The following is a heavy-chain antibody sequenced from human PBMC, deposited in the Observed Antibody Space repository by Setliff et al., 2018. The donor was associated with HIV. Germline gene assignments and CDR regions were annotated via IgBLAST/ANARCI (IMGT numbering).Heavy chain of an antibody. CDR3: ATNRRDCYSASCPLTS. D-gene: IGHD2-2*01. J-gene: IGHJ4*02. Sequence: PGGSLRLSCAASGFFFSTYWMNWVRQAPGKGPQWVARIVSDGSGTSHADAVKGRFTISRDNAKNTLFLQMNSLRAEDSAMYYCATNRRDCYSASCPLTSWGQGTLVTVSS. V-gene: IGHV3-74*01. CDR2: IVSDGSGT. CDR1: GFFFSTYW.